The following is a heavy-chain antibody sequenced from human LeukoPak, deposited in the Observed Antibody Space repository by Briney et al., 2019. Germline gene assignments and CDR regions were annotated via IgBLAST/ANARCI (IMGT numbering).Heavy chain of an antibody. Sequence: GRSLRLSCAASTFTFSSYAMHWVRQAPGKGLEWVSYISSSGSTIYYADSVKGRFTISRDNAKNTLYLQMNSLRAEDTAVYYCARDRGPKEYYEAVSGYFDYWGQGTLVTVSS. CDR3: ARDRGPKEYYEAVSGYFDY. V-gene: IGHV3-48*04. D-gene: IGHD3-22*01. CDR2: ISSSGSTI. J-gene: IGHJ4*02. CDR1: TFTFSSYA.